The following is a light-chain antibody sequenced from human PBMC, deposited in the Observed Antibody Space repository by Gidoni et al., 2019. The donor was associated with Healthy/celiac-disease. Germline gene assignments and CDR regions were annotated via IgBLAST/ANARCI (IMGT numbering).Light chain of an antibody. CDR1: QSVLYSSNNKNY. Sequence: DIVMTKSPDSLALSLGERANINCKSSQSVLYSSNNKNYLAWYQQKSVHPPKLLIYWASTRESGVPDRFSCSGSGTDFTLTISSLQAEDLAVYYCQQYYSSPWTFGQGTKVEIK. CDR2: WAS. J-gene: IGKJ1*01. V-gene: IGKV4-1*01. CDR3: QQYYSSPWT.